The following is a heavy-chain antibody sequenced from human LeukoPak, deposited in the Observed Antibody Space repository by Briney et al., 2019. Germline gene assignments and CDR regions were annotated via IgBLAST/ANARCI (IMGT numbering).Heavy chain of an antibody. V-gene: IGHV3-23*01. CDR1: GLTVRSTS. D-gene: IGHD2-2*01. Sequence: GGSLRLSCAASGLTVRSTSMTWVRQAPGKGLEWVSTISTSGDSTYYADSVKGRFTISRDNSKNTLYLQMNSLTAEDTALHYCARARYCSSTSCFLDYWGQGTLVTVSS. J-gene: IGHJ4*02. CDR2: ISTSGDST. CDR3: ARARYCSSTSCFLDY.